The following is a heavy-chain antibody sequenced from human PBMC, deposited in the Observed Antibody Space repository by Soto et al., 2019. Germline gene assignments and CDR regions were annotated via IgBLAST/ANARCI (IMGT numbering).Heavy chain of an antibody. D-gene: IGHD3-16*01. CDR1: SGSISTTNW. V-gene: IGHV4-4*02. Sequence: QVQLQESGPGLVKPSGTLSLTCAASSGSISTTNWWSWVRQSPGRGLQWIGDIYHSGRPKYNPSHKSRVSISIAKSKDRFFLNLTSVTAADTAVYYCARKPDVATAKVGGGYVFDVWGQGTMVTVSS. J-gene: IGHJ3*01. CDR2: IYHSGRP. CDR3: ARKPDVATAKVGGGYVFDV.